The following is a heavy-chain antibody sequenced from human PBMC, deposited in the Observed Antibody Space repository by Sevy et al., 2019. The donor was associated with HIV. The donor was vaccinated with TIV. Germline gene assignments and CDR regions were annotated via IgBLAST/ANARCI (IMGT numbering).Heavy chain of an antibody. J-gene: IGHJ4*02. CDR2: ISWNSGSI. Sequence: GGSLRLSCAASGFTFDDYAMHWVRQAPGKGLEWVSGISWNSGSIGYADSVKGRFTISRDNAKNSLYLQMNSLRAEDTALYYCAKGNPHPFLVPAAIGLHPFDYWGQGTLVTVSS. CDR3: AKGNPHPFLVPAAIGLHPFDY. CDR1: GFTFDDYA. V-gene: IGHV3-9*01. D-gene: IGHD2-2*02.